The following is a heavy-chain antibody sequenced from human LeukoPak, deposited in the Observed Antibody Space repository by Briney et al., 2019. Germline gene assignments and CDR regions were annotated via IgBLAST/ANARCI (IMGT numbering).Heavy chain of an antibody. J-gene: IGHJ4*02. V-gene: IGHV3-30*03. Sequence: GGSLRLSCAPSGFTFSSYGMHWVRQAPGKGLEWVAVISYDGSNKYYADSVKGRFTISRDNSKNTLYLQTNSLRAEDTAVYYCARNMLRGAAPIDYWGQGTLVTVSS. CDR1: GFTFSSYG. CDR3: ARNMLRGAAPIDY. CDR2: ISYDGSNK. D-gene: IGHD3-10*01.